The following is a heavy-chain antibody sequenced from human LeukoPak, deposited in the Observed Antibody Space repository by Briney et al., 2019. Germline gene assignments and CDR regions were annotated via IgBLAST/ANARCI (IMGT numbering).Heavy chain of an antibody. CDR3: ARATYYNFWSGYSGAFDI. J-gene: IGHJ3*02. CDR2: IYTSGST. V-gene: IGHV4-61*02. D-gene: IGHD3-3*01. Sequence: SETLSLTCTVSGGSISSGSYYWSWIRQPAGKGLEWIGRIYTSGSTNYNPSLKSRVTISVDTSKNQFSLKLSSVTAADTAVYYCARATYYNFWSGYSGAFDIWGQGTMVTVSS. CDR1: GGSISSGSYY.